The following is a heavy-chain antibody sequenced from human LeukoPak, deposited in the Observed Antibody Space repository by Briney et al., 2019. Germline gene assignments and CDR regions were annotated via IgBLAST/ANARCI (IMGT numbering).Heavy chain of an antibody. CDR3: AKDRGSIAVAGIDY. Sequence: GGSLTLSCAASGLTFSRYNMNWVRQAPGKGLEWVSGISGSGGSTYYSDSPKGRFTISRDNSNNTLYLQMNSLRAEDTAVYYCAKDRGSIAVAGIDYWGQGTLVTVSS. CDR1: GLTFSRYN. J-gene: IGHJ4*02. CDR2: ISGSGGST. D-gene: IGHD6-19*01. V-gene: IGHV3-23*01.